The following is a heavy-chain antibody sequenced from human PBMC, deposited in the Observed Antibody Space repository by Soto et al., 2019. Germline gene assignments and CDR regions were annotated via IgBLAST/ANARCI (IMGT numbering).Heavy chain of an antibody. CDR3: ARVRVETTIFGVVIIPYYGMDV. Sequence: PETLSLTCAVSGGSISSSNWWSWVRQPPGKGLEWIGEIYHSGSTNYNPSLKSRVTISVDKSKNQFSLKLSSVTAADTAVYYCARVRVETTIFGVVIIPYYGMDVWGQGTTVTVSS. V-gene: IGHV4-4*03. CDR1: GGSISSSNW. J-gene: IGHJ6*02. D-gene: IGHD3-3*01. CDR2: IYHSGST.